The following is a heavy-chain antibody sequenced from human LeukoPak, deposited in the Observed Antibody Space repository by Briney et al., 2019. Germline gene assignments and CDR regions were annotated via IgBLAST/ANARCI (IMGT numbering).Heavy chain of an antibody. CDR2: IYPGESIYASENT. J-gene: IGHJ4*02. Sequence: SETLYLTCSVSGVSISACYWSWIRQPAGKGLEWIGRIYPGESIYASENTNYNPSLKSRVSMSGDTSKNQVSLKLRSVTAADTAVYYCARDPTTVTTIFDSWGQGTLVTVSS. V-gene: IGHV4-4*07. D-gene: IGHD4-17*01. CDR1: GVSISACY. CDR3: ARDPTTVTTIFDS.